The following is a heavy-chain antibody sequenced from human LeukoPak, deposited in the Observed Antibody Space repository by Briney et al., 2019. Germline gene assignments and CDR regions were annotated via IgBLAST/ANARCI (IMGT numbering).Heavy chain of an antibody. Sequence: SETLSLTCTVSGGSIRSSSYYWSWIRQPPGKGLEWIGEINHSGSTNYNPSLKSRVTISVDTPKNHFSLNLRSVTAADTAVYYCARRSYNSPFRYWGQGTPVTVSS. D-gene: IGHD5-24*01. CDR2: INHSGST. V-gene: IGHV4-39*02. CDR3: ARRSYNSPFRY. CDR1: GGSIRSSSYY. J-gene: IGHJ4*02.